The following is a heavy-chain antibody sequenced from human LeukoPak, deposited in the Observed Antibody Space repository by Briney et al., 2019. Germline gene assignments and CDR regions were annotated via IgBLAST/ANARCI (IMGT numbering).Heavy chain of an antibody. V-gene: IGHV4-34*01. CDR3: AREYVWGSYRQRNWFDP. J-gene: IGHJ5*02. Sequence: PSETLSLTCAVYGVSFSDDYWSWIRQPPGKGLEWIGEINLSGSTNYKPSLRSRITMSIEKSKKQFSLKLSSVTAADTAVYFCAREYVWGSYRQRNWFDPWGQGTLVTVSS. CDR1: GVSFSDDY. D-gene: IGHD3-16*02. CDR2: INLSGST.